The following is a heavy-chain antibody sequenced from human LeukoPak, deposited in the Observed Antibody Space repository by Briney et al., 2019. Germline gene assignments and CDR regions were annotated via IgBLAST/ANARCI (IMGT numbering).Heavy chain of an antibody. D-gene: IGHD3-22*01. V-gene: IGHV4-59*01. CDR3: ARADYYDSSGEV. Sequence: SETLSLTCTVSGGSISSYYWSWIRQPPGKGLGWIGYIYYSGSTNYNPSLKSRVTISVDTSKNQFSLKLSSVTAADTAVYYCARADYYDSSGEVWGQGTLVTVSS. CDR1: GGSISSYY. J-gene: IGHJ4*02. CDR2: IYYSGST.